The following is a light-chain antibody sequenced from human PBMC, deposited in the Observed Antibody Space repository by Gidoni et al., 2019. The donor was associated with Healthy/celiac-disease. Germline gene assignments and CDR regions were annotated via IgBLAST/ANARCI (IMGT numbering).Light chain of an antibody. CDR2: KDS. Sequence: SYELTQPPSLSVSPGQTARITCSGDALPKQYAYWYKQKPGQAPVLVIYKDSERPSGIPERFSGSSSGTTVTLTISGVQAEDEADYYCQSADSSGTWVFGGGTKLTVL. J-gene: IGLJ3*02. CDR3: QSADSSGTWV. V-gene: IGLV3-25*03. CDR1: ALPKQY.